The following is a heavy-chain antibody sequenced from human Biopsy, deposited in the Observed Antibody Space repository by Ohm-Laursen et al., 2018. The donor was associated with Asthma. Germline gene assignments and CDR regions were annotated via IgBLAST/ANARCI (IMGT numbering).Heavy chain of an antibody. CDR2: IMTVFGTT. V-gene: IGHV1-69*13. J-gene: IGHJ6*02. Sequence: SVTVSCKAPGGTFSNFAISWVRQPPGQGLEWLGGIMTVFGTTHYAQKSQGRVTITADETTRTAYMEVTSLRSEDTDIYYWARCQVGYSSGWSLLLKKIYYSGMDVWGQGTAVTVSS. CDR1: GGTFSNFA. D-gene: IGHD6-19*01. CDR3: ARCQVGYSSGWSLLLKKIYYSGMDV.